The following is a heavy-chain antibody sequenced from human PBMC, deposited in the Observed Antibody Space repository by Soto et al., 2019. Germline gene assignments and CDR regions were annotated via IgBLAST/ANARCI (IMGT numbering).Heavy chain of an antibody. Sequence: PGGSLRLSCAASGFTFDDYAMHWVRQAPGKXLEWVSGISWNSGSIGYADSVKGRFTISRDNAKNSLYLQMNSLRAEDTALYYCARHGPGPIIVGPTGDPLDIWGQGTMVTVSS. CDR2: ISWNSGSI. CDR1: GFTFDDYA. V-gene: IGHV3-9*01. CDR3: ARHGPGPIIVGPTGDPLDI. D-gene: IGHD1-26*01. J-gene: IGHJ3*02.